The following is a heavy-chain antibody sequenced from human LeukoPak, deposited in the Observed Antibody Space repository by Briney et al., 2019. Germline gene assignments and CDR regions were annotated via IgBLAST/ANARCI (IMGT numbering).Heavy chain of an antibody. D-gene: IGHD6-19*01. J-gene: IGHJ4*02. CDR2: ISGSGGST. Sequence: GGSLRLSCAASGFTFSSYAMSWVRQAPGKELEWVSAISGSGGSTYYADSVKGRFTISRDNSKNTLYLQMNSLRAEDTAVYYCAKGHVSSGWFFDYWGQGTLVTVSS. V-gene: IGHV3-23*01. CDR1: GFTFSSYA. CDR3: AKGHVSSGWFFDY.